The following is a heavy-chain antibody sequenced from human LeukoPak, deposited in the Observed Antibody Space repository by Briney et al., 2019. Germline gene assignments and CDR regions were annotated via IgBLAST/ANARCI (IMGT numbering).Heavy chain of an antibody. CDR3: ARDRWFGD. V-gene: IGHV3-21*01. D-gene: IGHD3-10*01. CDR1: GFTFSSYS. Sequence: PGGSLRLSCAASGFTFSSYSMYWVRQTPGKGLEWVSSISSSSSYIYYADSVKGRFTISRVNAKNSLYLQMNSLRAEDTAVYYCARDRWFGDWGQGTLVTVSS. J-gene: IGHJ4*02. CDR2: ISSSSSYI.